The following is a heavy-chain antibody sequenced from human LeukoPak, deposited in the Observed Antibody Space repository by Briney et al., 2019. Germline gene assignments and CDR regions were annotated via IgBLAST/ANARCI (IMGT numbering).Heavy chain of an antibody. D-gene: IGHD3-3*01. CDR2: INPSGGST. Sequence: ASVKVSCKASGYTFTSYYMHWVRQAPGQGLEWMGIINPSGGSTSYAQKFQGRVTMTRDTSTSTVYMELSRLRSDDTAVYYCARSDFWSGYYTTYNWFDPWGQGTLVTVSS. CDR3: ARSDFWSGYYTTYNWFDP. CDR1: GYTFTSYY. J-gene: IGHJ5*02. V-gene: IGHV1-46*01.